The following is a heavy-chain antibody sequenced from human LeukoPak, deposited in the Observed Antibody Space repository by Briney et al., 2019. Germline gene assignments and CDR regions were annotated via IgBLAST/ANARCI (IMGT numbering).Heavy chain of an antibody. CDR3: ARQPVAWFGELYYFDY. CDR2: IYPGDSDT. D-gene: IGHD3-10*01. V-gene: IGHV5-51*01. J-gene: IGHJ4*02. CDR1: GYSFTSYW. Sequence: GESLQISCKGSGYSFTSYWIGWVRQLPGKGLEWMGIIYPGDSDTRYSPSFQGQVTISADKSISTAYLQWSSLKASDTAMYYCARQPVAWFGELYYFDYWGQGTLVTVSS.